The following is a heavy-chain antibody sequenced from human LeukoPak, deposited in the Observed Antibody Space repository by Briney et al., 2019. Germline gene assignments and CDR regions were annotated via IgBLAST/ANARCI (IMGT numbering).Heavy chain of an antibody. Sequence: GGSLRLSCGASGFTFSSYGMHWARQAPGKGLEWVSFIRYDGSTKYYADSVKGRFTISRDNSKNTQYLQMNSLRAEDTAVYYCAKDGPSEWLVDFWGQGTLVAVSS. V-gene: IGHV3-30*02. D-gene: IGHD3-3*01. J-gene: IGHJ4*02. CDR2: IRYDGSTK. CDR3: AKDGPSEWLVDF. CDR1: GFTFSSYG.